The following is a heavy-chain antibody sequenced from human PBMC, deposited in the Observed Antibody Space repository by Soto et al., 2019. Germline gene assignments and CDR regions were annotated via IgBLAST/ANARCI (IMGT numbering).Heavy chain of an antibody. CDR2: IIPILGIA. D-gene: IGHD3-10*01. V-gene: IGHV1-69*02. J-gene: IGHJ6*03. Sequence: SVKVSCKASGGTFSSYTISWVRQAPGQGLEWMGRIIPILGIANYAQKFQGRVTITADKSTSTAYMELSSLRSEDTAVYYCARGVYGSGSYPINYYYYMDVWGKGTTVTVSS. CDR1: GGTFSSYT. CDR3: ARGVYGSGSYPINYYYYMDV.